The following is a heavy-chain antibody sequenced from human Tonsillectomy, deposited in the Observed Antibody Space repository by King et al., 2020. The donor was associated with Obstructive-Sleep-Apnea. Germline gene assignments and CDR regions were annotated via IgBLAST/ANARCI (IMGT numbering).Heavy chain of an antibody. J-gene: IGHJ4*02. V-gene: IGHV3-23*04. CDR1: GFTFSSYA. D-gene: IGHD3-22*01. CDR2: FSGSGCST. Sequence: QLVQSGGGLVQPGGSLRLSCAASGFTFSSYAMSWVRQAPGKGLDWVSAFSGSGCSTYYADSVKGRFTISRDNSKNTLYLQMNSLRAEDTAVYYCAKKSTYYYDSSLDYWGQGTLVTVSS. CDR3: AKKSTYYYDSSLDY.